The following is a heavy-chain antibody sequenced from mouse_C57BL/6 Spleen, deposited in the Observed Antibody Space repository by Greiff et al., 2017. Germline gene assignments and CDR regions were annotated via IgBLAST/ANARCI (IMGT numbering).Heavy chain of an antibody. V-gene: IGHV1-61*01. CDR3: ARGEGYDCPCYFDY. J-gene: IGHJ2*01. Sequence: VQLQQPGAELVRPGSSVKLSCKASGFTFTSYSMAWVQQRPGQGLEWIGNIYASDSETHYNQKFKDKVTLTVDKSSSTAYMQLSSLTSEDSAVYYCARGEGYDCPCYFDYWGQGTTLTVSS. CDR2: IYASDSET. D-gene: IGHD2-4*01. CDR1: GFTFTSYS.